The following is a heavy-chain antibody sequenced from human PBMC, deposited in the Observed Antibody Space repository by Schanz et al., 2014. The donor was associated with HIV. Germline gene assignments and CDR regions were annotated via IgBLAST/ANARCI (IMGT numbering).Heavy chain of an antibody. CDR2: IKHNGDER. Sequence: EVHLLESGGGLVQPGGSLRLSCAASGFTFSTYPMNWVRQAPGGGLEWVANIKHNGDERFYLDSVKGRFTISRDNAKNSLYLQMNSLRAADTAVYYCARHDYVDHPRYFDFWGQGTLVTVSS. D-gene: IGHD4-17*01. CDR1: GFTFSTYP. V-gene: IGHV3-7*01. CDR3: ARHDYVDHPRYFDF. J-gene: IGHJ4*02.